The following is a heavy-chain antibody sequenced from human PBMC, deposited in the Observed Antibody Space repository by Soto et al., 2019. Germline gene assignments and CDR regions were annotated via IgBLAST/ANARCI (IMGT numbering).Heavy chain of an antibody. Sequence: QVQLVESGGGVVQPGRSLRLSCAASGFTFSSYGMHWVRQAPGKGLEWVAVISYDGSNKYYADSVKGRFTISRDNSKNTLYLQMNSLRAEDTAVYYCAKVNEQQLVLSPWGWYFDLWGRGTLVTVSS. CDR3: AKVNEQQLVLSPWGWYFDL. D-gene: IGHD6-13*01. CDR2: ISYDGSNK. CDR1: GFTFSSYG. V-gene: IGHV3-30*18. J-gene: IGHJ2*01.